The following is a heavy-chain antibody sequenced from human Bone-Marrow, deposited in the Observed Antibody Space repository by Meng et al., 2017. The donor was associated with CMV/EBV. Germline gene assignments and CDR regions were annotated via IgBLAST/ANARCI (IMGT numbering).Heavy chain of an antibody. D-gene: IGHD6-13*01. CDR3: ARGRGPSGNWYIDY. CDR1: GGTFSSYA. J-gene: IGHJ4*02. V-gene: IGHV1-69*10. Sequence: SVKVSCKASGGTFSSYAISWVRQAPGQGLEWMGGIIPILGIANYAQKFQGRVTITADKSTSTAYMELSSLRSEDTGVYYCARGRGPSGNWYIDYWGQGSLVTVSS. CDR2: IIPILGIA.